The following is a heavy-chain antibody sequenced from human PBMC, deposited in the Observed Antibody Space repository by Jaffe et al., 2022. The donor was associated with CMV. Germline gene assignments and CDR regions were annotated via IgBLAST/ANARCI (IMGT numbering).Heavy chain of an antibody. J-gene: IGHJ6*02. CDR3: ARVFEDQQLGPNELYYYGMDV. D-gene: IGHD6-13*01. CDR1: GYTFTSYG. V-gene: IGHV1-18*01. Sequence: QVQLVQSGAEVKKPGASVKVSCKASGYTFTSYGISWVRQAPGQGLEWMGWISAYNGNTNYAQKLQGRVTMTTDTSTSTAYMELRSLRSDDTAVYYCARVFEDQQLGPNELYYYGMDVWGQGTTVTVSS. CDR2: ISAYNGNT.